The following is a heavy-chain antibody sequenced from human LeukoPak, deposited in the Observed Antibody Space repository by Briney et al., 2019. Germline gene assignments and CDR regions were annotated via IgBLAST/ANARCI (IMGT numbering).Heavy chain of an antibody. J-gene: IGHJ5*02. CDR3: ARRFPGRGVIKWFDP. V-gene: IGHV4-34*01. Sequence: PSETLSLTCAVYGGSFSGYYWSWIRQPPGKGLEWIGEINHSGSTNYNPSLKSRVTISVDTSKNQFSLKLSSVTAADTAVYYCARRFPGRGVIKWFDPWGQGTLVTVSS. CDR2: INHSGST. CDR1: GGSFSGYY. D-gene: IGHD3-10*01.